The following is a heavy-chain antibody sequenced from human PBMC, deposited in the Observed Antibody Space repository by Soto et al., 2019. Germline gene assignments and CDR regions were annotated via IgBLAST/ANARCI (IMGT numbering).Heavy chain of an antibody. CDR1: GYSFSTYW. Sequence: GEALKISCKASGYSFSTYWIAWVRQMPGKGLEWMGIIYPGDSDTRYSPSFQGQVTISADKSINTAYLQWSSLRASDNAMYYYDSSGYYRSPAYWGQGTLVTVSS. CDR3: DSSGYYRSPAY. D-gene: IGHD3-22*01. CDR2: IYPGDSDT. J-gene: IGHJ4*02. V-gene: IGHV5-51*01.